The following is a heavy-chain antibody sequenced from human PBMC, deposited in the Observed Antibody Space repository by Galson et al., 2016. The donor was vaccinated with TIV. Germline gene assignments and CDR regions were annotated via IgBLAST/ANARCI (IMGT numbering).Heavy chain of an antibody. CDR1: GGSFSSYY. V-gene: IGHV4-4*07. CDR2: IYYGLIYTSGST. D-gene: IGHD3-10*01. Sequence: LTCTISGGSFSSYYWSWIRQPAGKGLEWIGRIYYGLIYTSGSTDYNHSLKSRVTMSLDTSKSQLSLRLTSVTAADTAVYYCARDGGSGTFYNVGTYWGPGTLVTVSS. J-gene: IGHJ4*02. CDR3: ARDGGSGTFYNVGTY.